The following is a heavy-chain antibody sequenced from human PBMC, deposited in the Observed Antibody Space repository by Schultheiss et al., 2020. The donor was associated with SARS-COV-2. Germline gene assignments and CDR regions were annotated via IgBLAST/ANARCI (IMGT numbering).Heavy chain of an antibody. CDR2: IYYSGST. CDR3: ARAIYDSGGDYYYFDY. Sequence: SETLSLTCTVSGGSISNGGYYWSWIRQHPGKGLEWIGYIYYSGSTYYNPSLKSRVTISVDTSKNQFSLRLSSVTAADTAAYYCARAIYDSGGDYYYFDYWGQGTLVTVSS. V-gene: IGHV4-31*03. J-gene: IGHJ4*02. D-gene: IGHD3-22*01. CDR1: GGSISNGGYY.